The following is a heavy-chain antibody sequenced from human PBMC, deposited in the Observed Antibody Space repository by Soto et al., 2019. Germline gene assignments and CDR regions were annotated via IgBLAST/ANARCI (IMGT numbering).Heavy chain of an antibody. CDR2: LYSGGSA. CDR1: GFTVSSNY. V-gene: IGHV3-53*01. J-gene: IGHJ4*02. CDR3: TSGVVPITY. Sequence: EVQLVESGGGLIQPGGSLRLSCAASGFTVSSNYMTWVRQAPGKGLEWVSVLYSGGSAYYADSVRGRFSISRDNSKNTLYLRMDRLRAEDTAIYYCTSGVVPITYWGQGTLVTVSS. D-gene: IGHD3-16*01.